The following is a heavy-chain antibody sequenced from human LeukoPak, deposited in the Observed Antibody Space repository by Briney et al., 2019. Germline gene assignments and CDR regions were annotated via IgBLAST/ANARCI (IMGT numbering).Heavy chain of an antibody. D-gene: IGHD1-7*01. CDR2: VDHSFGTT. CDR1: GFTFSSFA. J-gene: IGHJ4*02. CDR3: VPLPAGNFPGFDY. Sequence: PGGSLRLSCTASGFTFSSFAMSWVRLAPGKGLEWVSTVDHSFGTTHYADSVKGRFTISRDDSKNTVSLQMNSLRVEDAALYYCVPLPAGNFPGFDYWGQGTLVTVSS. V-gene: IGHV3-23*01.